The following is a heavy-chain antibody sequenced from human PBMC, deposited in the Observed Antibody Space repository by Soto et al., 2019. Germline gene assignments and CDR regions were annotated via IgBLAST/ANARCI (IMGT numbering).Heavy chain of an antibody. CDR2: INHSGST. CDR1: GGSFSGYY. Sequence: SETLSLTCAVYGGSFSGYYWSWIRQPPGKGLEWIGEINHSGSTNYNPSLKSRVTISVDTSKNQLSLKLSSVTAADTAVYYCARVATGSSAALDYWGQGTLVTVSS. J-gene: IGHJ4*02. CDR3: ARVATGSSAALDY. D-gene: IGHD2-15*01. V-gene: IGHV4-34*01.